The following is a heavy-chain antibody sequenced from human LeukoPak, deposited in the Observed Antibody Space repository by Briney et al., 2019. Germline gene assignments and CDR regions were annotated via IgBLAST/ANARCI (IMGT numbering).Heavy chain of an antibody. CDR2: INHSRST. Sequence: SETLSLTCAVYGGSFSGYYWSWIRQPPGKGLEWIGEINHSRSTNYNPSLMSRVTISVDTSKSQFSLKLSSVTAADTAVYFCARVSSSWYFDYWGQGTLVTVSS. J-gene: IGHJ4*02. D-gene: IGHD6-13*01. CDR1: GGSFSGYY. V-gene: IGHV4-34*01. CDR3: ARVSSSWYFDY.